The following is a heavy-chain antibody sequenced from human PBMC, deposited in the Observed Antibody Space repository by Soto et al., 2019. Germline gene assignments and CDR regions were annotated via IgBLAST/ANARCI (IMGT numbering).Heavy chain of an antibody. CDR2: ISPHNGNT. J-gene: IGHJ4*02. CDR3: ARDTGNSFYY. Sequence: HVQLVQSGGELKKPGASVKVSCNTSGYTFNTYFITWVRQAPGQGLECMGWISPHNGNTNYAEKFQGRVTMTADTITKTAYMELRNLRIDDTAVYYCARDTGNSFYYWGQGTPVTVS. CDR1: GYTFNTYF. V-gene: IGHV1-18*01.